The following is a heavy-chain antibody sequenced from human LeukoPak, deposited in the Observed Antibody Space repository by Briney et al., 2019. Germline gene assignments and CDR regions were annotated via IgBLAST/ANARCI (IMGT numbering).Heavy chain of an antibody. CDR2: LSGSGSST. CDR1: GFILNKHA. J-gene: IGHJ4*02. V-gene: IGHV3-23*01. Sequence: GGSLRLSCVASGFILNKHAMRWVRQAPGKGLEWVSGLSGSGSSTDYADSVKGRFTVSRDNSKNTLFLQMNSLRAEDTAIYYCAKERDYGPADYWGQGTLVTVSS. D-gene: IGHD4/OR15-4a*01. CDR3: AKERDYGPADY.